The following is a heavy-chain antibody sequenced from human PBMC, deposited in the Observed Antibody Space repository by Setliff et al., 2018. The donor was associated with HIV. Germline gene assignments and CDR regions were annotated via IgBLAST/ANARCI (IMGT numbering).Heavy chain of an antibody. CDR3: ARDGGNGVDY. J-gene: IGHJ4*02. CDR2: INTKTGYP. D-gene: IGHD4-4*01. Sequence: ASLKVSCKASGYTLNNYAMNWVRQAPGQGFEWLGWINTKTGYPTYAQDFTGRLVFSLDTSVNTAFVQISSLKAEDTAVYYCARDGGNGVDYWGQGTLVTVSS. CDR1: GYTLNNYA. V-gene: IGHV7-4-1*02.